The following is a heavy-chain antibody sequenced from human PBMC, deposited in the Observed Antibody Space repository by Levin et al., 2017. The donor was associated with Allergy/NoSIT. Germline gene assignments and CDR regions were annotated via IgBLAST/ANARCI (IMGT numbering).Heavy chain of an antibody. Sequence: SLRLSCTGSGFTFSRYWIHWVRQDPGKELMWFFPLLPFFLLPFSSSSFEGRFTISRDNAKNTVYLQMNSLRAEDTAVYYCVRDNGYGTPFDHWGQGALVTVSS. J-gene: IGHJ4*02. V-gene: IGHV3-74*01. D-gene: IGHD5-18*01. CDR1: GFTFSRYW. CDR2: LLPFFLLP. CDR3: VRDNGYGTPFDH.